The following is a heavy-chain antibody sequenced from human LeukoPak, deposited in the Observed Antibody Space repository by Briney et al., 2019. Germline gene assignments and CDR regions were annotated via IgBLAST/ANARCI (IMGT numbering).Heavy chain of an antibody. J-gene: IGHJ4*02. CDR3: ATSKPYYYDSSGYYYFDY. CDR2: IYPGDSDT. V-gene: IGHV5-51*01. D-gene: IGHD3-22*01. CDR1: GYSFTSYW. Sequence: GESLKISCKGSGYSFTSYWIGWVRQMPGKGLEWMGIIYPGDSDTRYSPSFQGQVTISADKSISTAYLQWSSLKASDTAIYYCATSKPYYYDSSGYYYFDYWGQGTLVTVSS.